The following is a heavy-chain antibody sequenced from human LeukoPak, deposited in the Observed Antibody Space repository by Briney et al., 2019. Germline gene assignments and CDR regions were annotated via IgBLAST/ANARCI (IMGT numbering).Heavy chain of an antibody. CDR1: GFTFSSYS. D-gene: IGHD6-13*01. J-gene: IGHJ5*02. Sequence: GGSLRLSCAASGFTFSSYSMKWVRQAPGKGLEWVSSITTRSSYIYYADSVKGRFTISRDDAKSSLHLQMSSLRAEDTAVYYCARDPAAAGSVWLDPWGQGILVTVSS. CDR3: ARDPAAAGSVWLDP. V-gene: IGHV3-21*01. CDR2: ITTRSSYI.